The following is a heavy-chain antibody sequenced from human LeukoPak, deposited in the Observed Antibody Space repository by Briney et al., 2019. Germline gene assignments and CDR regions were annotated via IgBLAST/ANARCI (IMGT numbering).Heavy chain of an antibody. CDR2: IYPGDSDT. Sequence: GESLKISCKGSGYSFTSYWIGWVRQMPGKGLEWMGIIYPGDSDTRYSPSFQGQVTISADKSTSTAYLQWSSLKASDTAMYYCARLGVVVPAAIDWFDPWGQGTLVTVSP. CDR1: GYSFTSYW. D-gene: IGHD2-2*01. CDR3: ARLGVVVPAAIDWFDP. V-gene: IGHV5-51*01. J-gene: IGHJ5*02.